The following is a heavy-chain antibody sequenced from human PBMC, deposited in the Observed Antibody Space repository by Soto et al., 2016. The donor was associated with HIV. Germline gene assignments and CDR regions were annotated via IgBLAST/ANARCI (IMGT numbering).Heavy chain of an antibody. CDR3: ARDFSNSWFEY. V-gene: IGHV3-74*01. CDR2: INSDGSST. J-gene: IGHJ5*01. CDR1: GFPFSDYW. D-gene: IGHD2-2*01. Sequence: VQLVESGGDLVQPGGSLRLSCAASGFPFSDYWMHWVRQAPGKGLVWVSRINSDGSSTEYADSVKGRFTISRDNAKNTVYLQMSSLRADDTALYYCARDFSNSWFEYWGQGTLVHRLL.